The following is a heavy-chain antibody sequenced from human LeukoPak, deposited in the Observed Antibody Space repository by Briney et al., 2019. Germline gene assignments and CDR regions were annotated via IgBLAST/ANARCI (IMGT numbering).Heavy chain of an antibody. CDR2: IIPIFGTA. D-gene: IGHD6-6*01. V-gene: IGHV1-69*01. CDR3: ARDGIAARPNVYYFDY. Sequence: GASVKVSCKASGGTFSSYAISWVRQAPGQGLEWMGGIIPIFGTANYAQKFQGRVTITAGESTSTAYMELSSLRSEDTAVYYCARDGIAARPNVYYFDYWGQGTLVTVSS. J-gene: IGHJ4*02. CDR1: GGTFSSYA.